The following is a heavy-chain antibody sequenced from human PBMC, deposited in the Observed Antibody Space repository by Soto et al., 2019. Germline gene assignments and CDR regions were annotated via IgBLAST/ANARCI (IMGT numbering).Heavy chain of an antibody. J-gene: IGHJ4*02. CDR3: ASGSTVTTSPIDY. CDR2: IKQDGSEK. CDR1: GFTFSSYW. D-gene: IGHD4-17*01. Sequence: EVQLVESGGGLVQPGGSLRLSCAASGFTFSSYWMSWVRQAPGKGLESVANIKQDGSEKYYLDSVKGRLTISRDNAKNSLYPQMNSLRAEDTAVYYCASGSTVTTSPIDYWGQGTLVTVSS. V-gene: IGHV3-7*01.